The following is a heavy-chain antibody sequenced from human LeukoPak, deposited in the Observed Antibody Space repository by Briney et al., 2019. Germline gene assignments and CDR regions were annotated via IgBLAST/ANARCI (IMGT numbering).Heavy chain of an antibody. J-gene: IGHJ4*02. D-gene: IGHD6-6*01. Sequence: SETLSLTCSVSGGSISSMYWSWIRQPPGKGLEWIGYIYYTGSTNYNPSLKSRVTMCVDMSKNQFSLRLSSVTAADTAVYYCARHRSYGSSSPFDYWGQGTLVTVSS. CDR3: ARHRSYGSSSPFDY. V-gene: IGHV4-59*08. CDR2: IYYTGST. CDR1: GGSISSMY.